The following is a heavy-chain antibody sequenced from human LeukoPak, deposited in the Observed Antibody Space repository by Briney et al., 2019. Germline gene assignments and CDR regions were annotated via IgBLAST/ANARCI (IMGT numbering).Heavy chain of an antibody. Sequence: GGSLRLSCAASGFSFSTYGMHWVRQAPGKGLAWVALIWNAGTNTYYADSVKGRFTISRDNSKNTLYLQMNSLRAEDTAVYYCVGDTPPGGDYYLDYWGQGTLVIVSS. CDR2: IWNAGTNT. J-gene: IGHJ4*02. D-gene: IGHD3-16*01. CDR3: VGDTPPGGDYYLDY. V-gene: IGHV3-33*01. CDR1: GFSFSTYG.